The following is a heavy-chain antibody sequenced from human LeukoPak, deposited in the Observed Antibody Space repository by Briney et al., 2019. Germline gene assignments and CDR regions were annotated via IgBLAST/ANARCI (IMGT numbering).Heavy chain of an antibody. CDR2: IRGIGGST. J-gene: IGHJ4*02. V-gene: IGHV3-23*01. CDR3: AKGPVATITTADYFDY. D-gene: IGHD5-24*01. Sequence: GGSMRLSWAASGSTVSSYAMSWVSQAQGKGLGWDSAIRGIGGSTYYADSVKGRFTIARDNPKNTLYLQMNSLRAEDTAVYYRAKGPVATITTADYFDYWGQGTLVTVSS. CDR1: GSTVSSYA.